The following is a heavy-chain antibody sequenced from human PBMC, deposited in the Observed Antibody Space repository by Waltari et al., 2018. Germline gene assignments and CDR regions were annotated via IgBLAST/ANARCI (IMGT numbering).Heavy chain of an antibody. V-gene: IGHV1-69*01. CDR2: FTPILGTA. CDR3: ARAGGSGYYYYGMDV. Sequence: QVQLVQSGAEVKKPGSSVKVYCTASGGTFSSYAISWVRQATGQGLEWMGGFTPILGTATSRQHVQGSVTITADESTSTAYMELSIRRSEDTAVYYCARAGGSGYYYYGMDVWGQGTTVTVSS. D-gene: IGHD3-10*01. CDR1: GGTFSSYA. J-gene: IGHJ6*02.